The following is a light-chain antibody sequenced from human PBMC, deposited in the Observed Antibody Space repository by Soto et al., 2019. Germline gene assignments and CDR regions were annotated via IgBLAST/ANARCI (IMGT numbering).Light chain of an antibody. CDR3: AAWDDSLNGRV. Sequence: QPVLTQPPSASGTHGQRVTISCSGSSSNIGSNTVNWYQQLPGTAPKLLIYSNNQRPSGVPDRFSGSKSGTSASLAISGLQSEDEADYYCAAWDDSLNGRVFGGGTKLTVL. V-gene: IGLV1-44*01. CDR2: SNN. J-gene: IGLJ3*02. CDR1: SSNIGSNT.